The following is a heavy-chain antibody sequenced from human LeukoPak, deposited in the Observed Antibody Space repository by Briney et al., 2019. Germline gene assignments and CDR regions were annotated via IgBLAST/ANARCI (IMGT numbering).Heavy chain of an antibody. D-gene: IGHD6-13*01. J-gene: IGHJ5*02. CDR1: GFTFSSYA. Sequence: GGSLRLSCAASGFTFSSYAMSWVRQAPGKGLEWVSAISGSGGSTYYADSVKGRFTVSRDNAKNSLYLQMNSLRAEDTAVYYCARTSGAAAAGTNYAWGQGTLVTVSS. CDR3: ARTSGAAAAGTNYA. V-gene: IGHV3-23*01. CDR2: ISGSGGST.